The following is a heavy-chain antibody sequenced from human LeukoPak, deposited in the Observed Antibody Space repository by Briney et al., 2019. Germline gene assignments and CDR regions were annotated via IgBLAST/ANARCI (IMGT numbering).Heavy chain of an antibody. V-gene: IGHV1-2*02. CDR1: GYTFTGYY. J-gene: IGHJ3*02. CDR3: AKVIAGTVAFDI. D-gene: IGHD6-13*01. Sequence: ASVKVSCKASGYTFTGYYIHWVRQAPGQGLEWMGWINPNGGGTNYIQEFQGRVTMSRDTSISTAYMELSRLRSDDTAIYYCAKVIAGTVAFDIWGQGTMVTVSS. CDR2: INPNGGGT.